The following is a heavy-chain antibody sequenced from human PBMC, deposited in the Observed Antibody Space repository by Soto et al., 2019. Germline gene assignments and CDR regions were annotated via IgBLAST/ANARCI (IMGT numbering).Heavy chain of an antibody. J-gene: IGHJ3*01. CDR2: ISFDGNNK. CDR1: GFIFNDYG. D-gene: IGHD5-18*01. V-gene: IGHV3-30*18. CDR3: VKGDLDTAVVNSPDAFDF. Sequence: QVKLVESGGGVVQPGRSLRLSCEASGFIFNDYGMHWVRQAPGKGLDGVAVISFDGNNKYYAQSVKGRFTISRDNSKNTLVLHMDSLRREDTVVYHCVKGDLDTAVVNSPDAFDFWGQGTMVTVSS.